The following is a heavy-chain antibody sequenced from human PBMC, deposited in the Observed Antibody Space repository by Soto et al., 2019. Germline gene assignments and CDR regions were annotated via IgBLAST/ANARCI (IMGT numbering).Heavy chain of an antibody. CDR3: ARAFYSLVPTAY. D-gene: IGHD2-21*02. CDR1: GFTFSHYW. CDR2: ISSDGSYA. J-gene: IGHJ4*02. V-gene: IGHV3-74*01. Sequence: EVQLVESGGGLVQPGGSLRLSCAASGFTFSHYWVYWVRQAPGKGLVCVSRISSDGSYASYADSVKGRFTISRDSAKSTLYLQMNSLRAEDTGVYYCARAFYSLVPTAYWGQGTLVTVSS.